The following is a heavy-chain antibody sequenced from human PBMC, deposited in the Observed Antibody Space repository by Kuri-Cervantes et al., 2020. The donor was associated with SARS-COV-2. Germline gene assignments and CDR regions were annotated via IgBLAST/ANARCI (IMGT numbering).Heavy chain of an antibody. CDR1: GGSISSYY. Sequence: ESLKISCTVSGGSISSYYWSWIRQPPGKGLEWIGEINHSGSTNYNPSLKSRVTISVDTSKNQFSLKLSSVTAADTAVYYCARCRRIAAASRWFDPWGQGTLVTVSS. D-gene: IGHD6-13*01. V-gene: IGHV4-34*01. J-gene: IGHJ5*02. CDR3: ARCRRIAAASRWFDP. CDR2: INHSGST.